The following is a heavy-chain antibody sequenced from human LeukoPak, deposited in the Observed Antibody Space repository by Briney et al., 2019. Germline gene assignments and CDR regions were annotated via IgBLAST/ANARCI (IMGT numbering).Heavy chain of an antibody. D-gene: IGHD2-2*01. Sequence: PSETLSLICNVSAGSISSYYWNWIRQPPGKGLEWIGYIYYSGTSNYNPSLKSRVTISVDTSKNQFSLKLSSVTAADTAVYYCARRTNARAFDIWGQGAMVTVSS. J-gene: IGHJ3*02. CDR3: ARRTNARAFDI. CDR1: AGSISSYY. V-gene: IGHV4-59*01. CDR2: IYYSGTS.